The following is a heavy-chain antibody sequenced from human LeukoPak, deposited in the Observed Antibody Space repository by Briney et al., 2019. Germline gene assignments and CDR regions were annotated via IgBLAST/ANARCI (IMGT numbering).Heavy chain of an antibody. J-gene: IGHJ3*02. CDR2: ICTSSSSI. CDR3: AKDTLAAAGPDDAFDI. CDR1: GFTFSSYS. V-gene: IGHV3-48*04. Sequence: GSLRLSCAASGFTFSSYSMNWVRQAPGKGLEGVSYICTSSSSIYYADSVKGRFTISRDNAKNSLYLQMNSLRAEDTAVYYCAKDTLAAAGPDDAFDIWGQGTMVTVSS. D-gene: IGHD6-13*01.